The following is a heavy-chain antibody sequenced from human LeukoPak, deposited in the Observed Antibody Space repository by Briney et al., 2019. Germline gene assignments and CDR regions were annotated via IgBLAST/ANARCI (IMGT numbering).Heavy chain of an antibody. Sequence: SETLSLTCTVSGYSISSGYYWGWIRQPPGKGLEWIGSIYHSGSTYYNPSLKSRVTISVDTSKNQFSLKLSSVTAADTAVYHCARDSVPGSGSYFDYWGQGTLVTVSS. CDR2: IYHSGST. CDR1: GYSISSGYY. CDR3: ARDSVPGSGSYFDY. V-gene: IGHV4-38-2*02. D-gene: IGHD1-26*01. J-gene: IGHJ4*02.